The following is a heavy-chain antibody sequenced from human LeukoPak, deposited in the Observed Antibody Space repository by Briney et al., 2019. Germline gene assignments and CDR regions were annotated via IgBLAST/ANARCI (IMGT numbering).Heavy chain of an antibody. J-gene: IGHJ4*02. CDR1: GYTFTSYD. CDR2: MNPSSGST. D-gene: IGHD2-21*01. CDR3: QRIADDSDYRDY. Sequence: GASVKVSCKASGYTFTSYDINWVRQAPGQGLEWMGWMNPSSGSTGQAQNFQGRVTMTRNTAITTAFMELNSLRSEDTAVYYCQRIADDSDYRDYWGQGTLVTVSS. V-gene: IGHV1-8*01.